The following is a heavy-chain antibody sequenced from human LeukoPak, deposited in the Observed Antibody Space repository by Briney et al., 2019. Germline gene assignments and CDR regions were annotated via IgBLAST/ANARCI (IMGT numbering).Heavy chain of an antibody. D-gene: IGHD3-10*01. CDR1: GSTFSDYY. CDR3: ARDLSGTMVRGFFDY. CDR2: ISSSGSTI. Sequence: GGSLRLSCAASGSTFSDYYMSWIRQAPGKGLEWVSYISSSGSTIYYADSVKGRFTISRDNAKNSLYLQMNSLRAEDTAVYYCARDLSGTMVRGFFDYWGQGTLVTVSS. V-gene: IGHV3-11*04. J-gene: IGHJ4*02.